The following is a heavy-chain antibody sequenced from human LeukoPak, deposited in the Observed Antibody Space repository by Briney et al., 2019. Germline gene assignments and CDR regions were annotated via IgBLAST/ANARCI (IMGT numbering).Heavy chain of an antibody. CDR2: ISGRSSHI. Sequence: PGGSLRLSCSASGFSFSDYDMNWVRQAPGKGLEWVSAISGRSSHIYYGESVKGRFTISRDNAKNSLYLQTDSLGVEDTAVYYCGRAFPPLRTSSAGDLWGQGTLVIVSS. V-gene: IGHV3-21*01. CDR3: GRAFPPLRTSSAGDL. J-gene: IGHJ1*01. D-gene: IGHD3-16*01. CDR1: GFSFSDYD.